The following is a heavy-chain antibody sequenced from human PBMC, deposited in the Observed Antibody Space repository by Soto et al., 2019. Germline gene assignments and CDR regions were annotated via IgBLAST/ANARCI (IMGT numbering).Heavy chain of an antibody. CDR3: TTLGYCSSTSCYVGGGGYYYGMDV. V-gene: IGHV3-15*01. CDR2: IKSKTGGGTT. Sequence: GGSLRLSCAASGFTFSNAWMSWVRQAPGKGLEWVGRIKSKTGGGTTDYAAPEKGRFTISRADSKHTLHLQMTSMKTEDTAVYYCTTLGYCSSTSCYVGGGGYYYGMDVWGQGTTVTVS. D-gene: IGHD2-2*01. CDR1: GFTFSNAW. J-gene: IGHJ6*02.